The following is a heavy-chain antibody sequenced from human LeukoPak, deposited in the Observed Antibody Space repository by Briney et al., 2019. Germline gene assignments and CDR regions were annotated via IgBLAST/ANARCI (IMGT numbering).Heavy chain of an antibody. CDR3: AREAAMVSFDY. CDR1: GFTFSSYE. V-gene: IGHV3-48*03. CDR2: VSSSGSTI. J-gene: IGHJ4*02. D-gene: IGHD5-18*01. Sequence: GGSLRLSCAASGFTFSSYEMNWVRQAPGKGLEWVSYVSSSGSTIYYADSVKGRFTISRDNAKNPLYLQMNSLRAEDTAVYYCAREAAMVSFDYWGQGTLVTVSS.